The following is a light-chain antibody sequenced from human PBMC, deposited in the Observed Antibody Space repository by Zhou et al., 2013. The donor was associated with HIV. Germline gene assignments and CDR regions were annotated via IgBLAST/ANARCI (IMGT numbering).Light chain of an antibody. CDR3: QQYSYPLFT. V-gene: IGKV3D-15*01. CDR1: QQISSN. Sequence: EMVMTQSPATLSVSPGERATLSCRASQQISSNLAWYQQKLGQAPRLLIYGVSTRATGIPDRFSGSGSGRDFKLTINRLEPEDSAVYYCQQYSYPLFTFGPGTKVEIK. CDR2: GVS. J-gene: IGKJ3*01.